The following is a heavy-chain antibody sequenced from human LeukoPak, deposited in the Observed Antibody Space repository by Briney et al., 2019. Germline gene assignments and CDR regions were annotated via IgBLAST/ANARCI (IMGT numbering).Heavy chain of an antibody. Sequence: SVKVSCKASGGTFSSYAISWVRQAPGQGLEWMGRIIPIFGTANYAQKFQGRVTITTDESTSTAYMELSSLRSEDTAVYYCARSRQSSSWFKVRNWFDPWGQGTLVTVSS. V-gene: IGHV1-69*05. CDR3: ARSRQSSSWFKVRNWFDP. CDR2: IIPIFGTA. J-gene: IGHJ5*02. D-gene: IGHD6-13*01. CDR1: GGTFSSYA.